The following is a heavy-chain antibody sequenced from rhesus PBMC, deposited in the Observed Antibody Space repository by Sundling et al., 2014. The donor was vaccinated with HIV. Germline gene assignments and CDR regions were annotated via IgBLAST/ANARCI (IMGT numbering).Heavy chain of an antibody. CDR2: INSGGSNT. Sequence: EVQLVETGGNLVQPGGSLKLSCAASGFTFGTYGMSWVRQAPGKGLEWVSSINSGGSNTYYADSVKGRFTISRDNSDNTLSLQMHSLTAEDTAVYYCAKVWCSGSYCYVGGGLDSWGQGVVVTVSS. CDR3: AKVWCSGSYCYVGGGLDS. V-gene: IGHV3-103*01. D-gene: IGHD2-27*01. J-gene: IGHJ6*01. CDR1: GFTFGTYG.